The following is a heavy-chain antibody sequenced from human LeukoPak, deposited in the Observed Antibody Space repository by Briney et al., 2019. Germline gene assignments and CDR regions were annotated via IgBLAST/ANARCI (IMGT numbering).Heavy chain of an antibody. CDR3: ANGRNWNGYDY. V-gene: IGHV3-23*01. Sequence: GGSLRLSCAASGFIFSSNAMSWVRQAPGKGLEWVSTISGSGGNIYYAASVKGRFTISRDNSKNTLYLQMNSPRAEDTAVYYCANGRNWNGYDYWGQGTLVTVSS. CDR2: ISGSGGNI. CDR1: GFIFSSNA. J-gene: IGHJ4*02. D-gene: IGHD1-1*01.